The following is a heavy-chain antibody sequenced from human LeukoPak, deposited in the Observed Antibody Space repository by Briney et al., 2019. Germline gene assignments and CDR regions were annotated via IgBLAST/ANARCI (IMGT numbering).Heavy chain of an antibody. CDR1: GFTFSSYG. J-gene: IGHJ4*02. CDR2: IWYDGSNK. Sequence: GGSLRLSCAASGFTFSSYGMHWVRQAPGKGLEWVAVIWYDGSNKYYADSVKGRFTISRDNSKNTLYLQMNSLRAEDTAVYYCARGALGRPYSSGWSLGGWGQGTLVTVSS. CDR3: ARGALGRPYSSGWSLGG. V-gene: IGHV3-33*01. D-gene: IGHD6-19*01.